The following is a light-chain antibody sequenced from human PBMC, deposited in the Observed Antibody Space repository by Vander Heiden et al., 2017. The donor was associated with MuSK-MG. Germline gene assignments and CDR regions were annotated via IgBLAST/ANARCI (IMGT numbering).Light chain of an antibody. CDR1: NIGSTS. J-gene: IGLJ2*01. Sequence: SYVLTQPPPVSVAPGQTARITCGGNNIGSTSVHWYQQKPGQAPVLVVYDDFDRPSGIPERFSGSNSGNTATLTISRVEAGDEADYYCQVWDPSSDHLVFGGGTKLTVL. CDR3: QVWDPSSDHLV. V-gene: IGLV3-21*02. CDR2: DDF.